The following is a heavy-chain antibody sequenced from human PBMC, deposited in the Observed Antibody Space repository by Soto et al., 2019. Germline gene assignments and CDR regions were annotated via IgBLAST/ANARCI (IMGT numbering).Heavy chain of an antibody. J-gene: IGHJ3*02. CDR1: GGAISSSSYY. Sequence: SETLCLTCTVSGGAISSSSYYWGWIRQPPGKGLEWIGSIYYRGSTYYNPSLKMRVTISVDTSKNQFSLKLSSVTAADTAVYYCARPQTLTIFGVVKDSDAFDIWGQGTMVTVSS. CDR3: ARPQTLTIFGVVKDSDAFDI. V-gene: IGHV4-39*01. CDR2: IYYRGST. D-gene: IGHD3-3*01.